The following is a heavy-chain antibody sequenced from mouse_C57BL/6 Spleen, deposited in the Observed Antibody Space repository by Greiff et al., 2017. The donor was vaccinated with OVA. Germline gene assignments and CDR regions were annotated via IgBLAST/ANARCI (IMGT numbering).Heavy chain of an antibody. CDR3: AREDYGSSSYGY. CDR1: GFTFSSYA. CDR2: ISDGGSYT. J-gene: IGHJ2*01. D-gene: IGHD1-1*01. V-gene: IGHV5-4*01. Sequence: EVHLVESGGGLVKPGGSLKLSCAASGFTFSSYAMSWVRQTPEKRLEWVATISDGGSYTYYPDNVKGRFTISGDNAKNNLYLQMSHLKSEDTAMYYCAREDYGSSSYGYWGQGTTLTVSS.